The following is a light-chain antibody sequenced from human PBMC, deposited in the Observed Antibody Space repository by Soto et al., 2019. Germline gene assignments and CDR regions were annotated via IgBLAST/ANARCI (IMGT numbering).Light chain of an antibody. Sequence: DLQMTQSPSSLSASVGDRVTITCQASQDITNYLNWFQLKPGKAPKLLIYDASNLETGVPSRFSGGGSGTDFTFTITSLQPEDIATYYCQQYDNLPWTFGQGTKVEIK. CDR2: DAS. CDR3: QQYDNLPWT. CDR1: QDITNY. V-gene: IGKV1-33*01. J-gene: IGKJ1*01.